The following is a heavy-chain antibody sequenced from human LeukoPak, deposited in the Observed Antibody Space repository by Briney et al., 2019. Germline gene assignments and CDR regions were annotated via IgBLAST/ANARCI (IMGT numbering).Heavy chain of an antibody. V-gene: IGHV3-21*01. CDR3: AREITYYYDSSGTPSDY. CDR1: GFTFSSCS. Sequence: GGSLRLSCAASGFTFSSCSMNWVRQAPGKGLEWVSSISSSSSYIYYADSVKGRFTISRDNAKNSLYLQMNSLRAEDTAVYYCAREITYYYDSSGTPSDYWGQGTLVTVSS. J-gene: IGHJ4*02. CDR2: ISSSSSYI. D-gene: IGHD3-22*01.